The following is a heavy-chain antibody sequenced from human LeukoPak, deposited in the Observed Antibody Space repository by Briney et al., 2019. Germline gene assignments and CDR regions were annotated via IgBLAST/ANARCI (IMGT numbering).Heavy chain of an antibody. CDR1: GFTFSSYA. D-gene: IGHD3-3*01. J-gene: IGHJ4*02. CDR2: ISYDGSNK. Sequence: PGGSLRLSCAASGFTFSSYAMHWVRQAPGKGLEWVAAISYDGSNKYYADSVKGRFTISRDNSKNTLYLQMNSLRAEDTAVYYCARFREPLEWYDYWGQGTLVTVSS. CDR3: ARFREPLEWYDY. V-gene: IGHV3-30-3*01.